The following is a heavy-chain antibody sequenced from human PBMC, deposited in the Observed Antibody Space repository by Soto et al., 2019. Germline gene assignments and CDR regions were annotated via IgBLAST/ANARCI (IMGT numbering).Heavy chain of an antibody. CDR1: GYTFTSYG. D-gene: IGHD6-19*01. CDR3: AGSQPGVAVAGTLSAGRAFDI. Sequence: GASVKVSCKASGYTFTSYGISWVRQAPGQGLEWVGWISAYNGNTNYAQKLRGRVTMTTDTSTSTAYMELRSLRSDDTAVYYCAGSQPGVAVAGTLSAGRAFDIRGQGTMVTVS. V-gene: IGHV1-18*01. J-gene: IGHJ3*02. CDR2: ISAYNGNT.